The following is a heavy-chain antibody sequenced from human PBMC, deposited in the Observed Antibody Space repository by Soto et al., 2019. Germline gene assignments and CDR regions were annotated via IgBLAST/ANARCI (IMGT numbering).Heavy chain of an antibody. J-gene: IGHJ6*02. Sequence: PSETLSLTCAVSGGSISSGGYSWIWIRQPPWKGLEWIGYIYYSGSTNYNPSLKSRVTISVDTSKNQFSLKLSSVTAADTAVYYCARGDIVVVPAGGYYYYGMDVWGQGTTVTVSS. V-gene: IGHV4-61*08. CDR3: ARGDIVVVPAGGYYYYGMDV. D-gene: IGHD2-2*01. CDR2: IYYSGST. CDR1: GGSISSGGYS.